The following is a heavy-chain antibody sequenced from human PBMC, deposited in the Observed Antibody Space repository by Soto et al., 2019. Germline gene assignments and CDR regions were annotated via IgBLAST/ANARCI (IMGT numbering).Heavy chain of an antibody. CDR1: GFTFSSYA. D-gene: IGHD4-17*01. CDR2: ISGSGGST. V-gene: IGHV3-23*01. CDR3: AKYRGDYVEYYFDY. Sequence: EVQLLESGGGLVQPGGSLRLSCAASGFTFSSYAMSWVRQAPGKGLEWVSAISGSGGSTYYADSVKGRFTISRDNSKNTLDLQMNSRRGEDTAVDYCAKYRGDYVEYYFDYRGQGTLVTVSS. J-gene: IGHJ4*02.